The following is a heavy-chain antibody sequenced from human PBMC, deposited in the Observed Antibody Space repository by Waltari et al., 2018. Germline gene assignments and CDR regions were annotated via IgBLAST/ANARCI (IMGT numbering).Heavy chain of an antibody. J-gene: IGHJ4*02. V-gene: IGHV3-30-3*01. Sequence: QVQLVESGGGVVQPGRSLRLSCAASGFTFSSYAMHWVRRAPGKGLEWVAVISYDGSNKYYADSVKGRFTISRDNSKNTLYLQMNSLRAEDTAVYYCARVDGGSYDGTNDYWGQGTLVTVSS. CDR3: ARVDGGSYDGTNDY. D-gene: IGHD1-26*01. CDR2: ISYDGSNK. CDR1: GFTFSSYA.